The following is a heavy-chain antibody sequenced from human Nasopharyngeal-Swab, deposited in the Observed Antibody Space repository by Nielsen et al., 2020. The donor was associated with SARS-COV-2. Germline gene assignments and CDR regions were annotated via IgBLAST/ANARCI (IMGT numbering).Heavy chain of an antibody. CDR1: GFTFSSYA. V-gene: IGHV3-30-3*01. J-gene: IGHJ3*02. D-gene: IGHD3-10*01. Sequence: GGSLRLSCAASGFTFSSYAMHWVRQAPGKGLEWVAVISYDGSNKYYADSVKGRFTISRDNSKNTLYLRMNSLRPEDTAVYYCARDSGRAFDIWGQGTMVTVSS. CDR3: ARDSGRAFDI. CDR2: ISYDGSNK.